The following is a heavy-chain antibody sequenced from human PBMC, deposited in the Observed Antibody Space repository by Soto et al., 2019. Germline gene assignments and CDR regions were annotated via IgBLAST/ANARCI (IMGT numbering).Heavy chain of an antibody. Sequence: QITLKESGPTLVKPTQTLTLTCAFSGFSLSTSGVGVGWIRQPPEKALEWLAVIFWNDDKRYSPSVKSRLTITKDTTRNQVVLTMTNMDPVDTGTYYCARRGEQASQPFDSWGQGSLVTVS. D-gene: IGHD2-21*01. J-gene: IGHJ4*02. CDR2: IFWNDDK. CDR3: ARRGEQASQPFDS. V-gene: IGHV2-5*01. CDR1: GFSLSTSGVG.